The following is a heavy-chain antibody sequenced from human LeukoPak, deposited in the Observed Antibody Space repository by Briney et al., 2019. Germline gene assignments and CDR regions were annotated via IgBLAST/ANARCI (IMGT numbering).Heavy chain of an antibody. Sequence: GASVKVSRKASGYTFTSYDINWVPPPTGQGLEWMGWMNPNSGNTGYAQKFQGRVTMTRNTSISTAYMELSSLRSEDTAVYYCARFHCSGGSCYSGTYYYMDVWGKGTTVTVSS. CDR2: MNPNSGNT. V-gene: IGHV1-8*01. CDR1: GYTFTSYD. D-gene: IGHD2-15*01. J-gene: IGHJ6*03. CDR3: ARFHCSGGSCYSGTYYYMDV.